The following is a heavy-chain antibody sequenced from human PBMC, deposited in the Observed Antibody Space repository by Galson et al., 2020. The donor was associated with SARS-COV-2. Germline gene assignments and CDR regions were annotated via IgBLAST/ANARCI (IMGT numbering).Heavy chain of an antibody. CDR2: TDPSDSYA. CDR1: GYRFTDYW. J-gene: IGHJ6*03. V-gene: IGHV5-10-1*01. CDR3: GRYVYEPMTGDDNHMDV. D-gene: IGHD3-9*01. Sequence: HGESLKISCMGSGYRFTDYWIAWVRQVPGKGLEWIGRTDPSDSYASYNPSFQGHVTISVDRSINSAYLQWSSLKASDTAIYYCGRYVYEPMTGDDNHMDVWGKGTTITVSS.